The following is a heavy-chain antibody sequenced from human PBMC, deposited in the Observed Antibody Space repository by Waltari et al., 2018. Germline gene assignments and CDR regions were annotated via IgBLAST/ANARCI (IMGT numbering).Heavy chain of an antibody. CDR1: GFTFSSYA. Sequence: EVQLLESGGGLVQPGGSLRLSCAASGFTFSSYAMSWVRQAPGKGLEWVSAISGSGGSTYYADSVKGRFTISRDNSKNTLYLQMNSLRAEDTAVYYCAKVQGRAREGGRPFDYWGQGTLVTVSS. CDR2: ISGSGGST. V-gene: IGHV3-23*01. CDR3: AKVQGRAREGGRPFDY. D-gene: IGHD2-15*01. J-gene: IGHJ4*02.